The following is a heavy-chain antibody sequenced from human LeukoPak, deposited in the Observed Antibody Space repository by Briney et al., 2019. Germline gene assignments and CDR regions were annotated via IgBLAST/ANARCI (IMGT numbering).Heavy chain of an antibody. D-gene: IGHD5-18*01. CDR3: ARLSNGYPSYYFDY. CDR2: IYYSGST. Sequence: PSETLSLTCTVSGGSISSYYWSWIRQPPGKGLEWIGYIYYSGSTNYNPSLKSRVTISVDTSKNHFSLNLSSVTAADTAVYYCARLSNGYPSYYFDYWGQGTLVTVSS. V-gene: IGHV4-59*08. CDR1: GGSISSYY. J-gene: IGHJ4*02.